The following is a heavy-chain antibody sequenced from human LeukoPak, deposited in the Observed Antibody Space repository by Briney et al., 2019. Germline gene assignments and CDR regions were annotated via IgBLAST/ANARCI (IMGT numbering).Heavy chain of an antibody. Sequence: PGGSLRLSCAASGFTFSSYAMHWVRQAPGKGLEYVSAISSNGGSTYYANSVKGRFTISRDNSKNTLYLQMGSLRAEDMAVYYCASSNGPGSYYNNWFDPWGQGTLVTVSS. V-gene: IGHV3-64*01. D-gene: IGHD3-10*01. CDR2: ISSNGGST. J-gene: IGHJ5*02. CDR1: GFTFSSYA. CDR3: ASSNGPGSYYNNWFDP.